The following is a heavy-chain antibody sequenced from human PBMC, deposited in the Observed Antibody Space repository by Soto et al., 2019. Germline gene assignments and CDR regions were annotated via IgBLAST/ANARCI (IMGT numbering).Heavy chain of an antibody. CDR3: ARSDWFAP. CDR2: IKSDGSVT. J-gene: IGHJ5*02. CDR1: GITINGYW. Sequence: EVQLVESGGGLVQPGGSRKLSCAASGITINGYWRSWVGQVPGKGLVWVSRIKSDGSVTSYADSVKGRFTISRDNAKNTLYLQMNSLRAEDTAVYYCARSDWFAPWGQGTLVTVSS. V-gene: IGHV3-74*01.